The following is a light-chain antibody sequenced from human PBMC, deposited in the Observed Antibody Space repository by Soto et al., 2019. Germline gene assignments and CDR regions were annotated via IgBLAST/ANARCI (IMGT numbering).Light chain of an antibody. CDR2: DVN. V-gene: IGLV2-14*01. Sequence: QSVLTQPASVSGSPGQSITISCSGTNSDVGAYNYVSWYQQYPGKAPKLMIYDVNNRPSGVSNRFSGSKSGNTASLPISGLQAEDEADYYCSSYTSSAIVIFGGGTKVTVL. J-gene: IGLJ2*01. CDR1: NSDVGAYNY. CDR3: SSYTSSAIVI.